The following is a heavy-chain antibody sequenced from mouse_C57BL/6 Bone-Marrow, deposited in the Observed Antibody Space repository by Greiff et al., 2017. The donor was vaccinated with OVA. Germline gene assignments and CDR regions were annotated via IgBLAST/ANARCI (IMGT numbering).Heavy chain of an antibody. CDR2: ISYSGST. J-gene: IGHJ2*01. Sequence: EVQLVESGPGLAKPSQTLSLPCSVTGYSITRDYWNWIRKFPGNKLEYMGYISYSGSTYYNPSLKSRISITRDTSKNQYYLQLNSVTTEDTATYYCARLGDGYDCDYWGQGTTLTVSS. CDR3: ARLGDGYDCDY. D-gene: IGHD2-3*01. V-gene: IGHV3-8*01. CDR1: GYSITRDY.